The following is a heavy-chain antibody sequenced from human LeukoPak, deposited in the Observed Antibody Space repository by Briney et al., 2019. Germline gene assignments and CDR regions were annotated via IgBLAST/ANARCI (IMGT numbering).Heavy chain of an antibody. CDR2: IIPILGIA. Sequence: ASVKVSCKASGGTLSSYAISWVRQAPGQGLEWMGRIIPILGIANYAQKFQGRVTITADKSTSTAYMELSSLRSEDTAVYYCARGVAAAGTGYWGQGTLVTVSS. CDR3: ARGVAAAGTGY. V-gene: IGHV1-69*04. J-gene: IGHJ4*02. D-gene: IGHD6-13*01. CDR1: GGTLSSYA.